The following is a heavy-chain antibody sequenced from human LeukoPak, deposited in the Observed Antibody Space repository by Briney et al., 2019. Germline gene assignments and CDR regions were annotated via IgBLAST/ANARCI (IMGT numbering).Heavy chain of an antibody. D-gene: IGHD6-13*01. CDR3: ARAIAAAGTSFDY. Sequence: TQTLSLTCTVSGGSISSGDYYWSWIRQPPGKGLEWIGYIYYSGSTYYNPSLKSRVTISVDTSKNQFSLKLSSLTAADTAVYYCARAIAAAGTSFDYWGQGTLVTVSS. CDR2: IYYSGST. J-gene: IGHJ4*02. CDR1: GGSISSGDYY. V-gene: IGHV4-30-4*08.